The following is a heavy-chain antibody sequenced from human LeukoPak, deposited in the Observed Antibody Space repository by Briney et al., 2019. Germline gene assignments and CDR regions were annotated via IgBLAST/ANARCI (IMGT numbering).Heavy chain of an antibody. J-gene: IGHJ4*02. Sequence: QSGGSLRLSCAASGFTFSSYWMSWVRQAPGKGLEWVANIKQDGSEKYYVDSVKGRFTISRDNAKNSLYLQMNSLRAEDTAVYYCARDRYCSGGSCYSDYWGQGTLVTVSS. CDR3: ARDRYCSGGSCYSDY. V-gene: IGHV3-7*01. CDR1: GFTFSSYW. CDR2: IKQDGSEK. D-gene: IGHD2-15*01.